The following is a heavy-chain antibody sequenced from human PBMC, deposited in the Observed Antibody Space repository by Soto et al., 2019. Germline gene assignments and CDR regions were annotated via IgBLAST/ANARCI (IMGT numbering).Heavy chain of an antibody. V-gene: IGHV4-39*01. D-gene: IGHD3-9*01. J-gene: IGHJ4*02. CDR3: ARLEGLATISYYFDY. CDR1: GDSINSDNYY. CDR2: ISYRGNT. Sequence: QLQLQESGPGLVKPSETLSLTCSVSGDSINSDNYYWGWIRQPPGKVLEWIGSISYRGNTYYNPSIKARVTISPDKSKSKFSLKLSSVTAADSAVYFCARLEGLATISYYFDYWGQGTLVTVSS.